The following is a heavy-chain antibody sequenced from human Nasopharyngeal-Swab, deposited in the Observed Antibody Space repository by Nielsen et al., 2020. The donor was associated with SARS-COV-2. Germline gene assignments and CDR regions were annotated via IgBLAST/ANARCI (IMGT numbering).Heavy chain of an antibody. Sequence: GESLKISCAASGLRFDVYSFHWVRQAPGKGLDWVAFLSYDGITEDYADSVKGRFTISRDNSKRILYLQMHSLRLEDTAMYYCARELTITLARGSRALDVWGQGTTVTVSS. CDR3: ARELTITLARGSRALDV. V-gene: IGHV3-30-3*01. D-gene: IGHD3-10*01. CDR2: LSYDGITE. J-gene: IGHJ6*02. CDR1: GLRFDVYS.